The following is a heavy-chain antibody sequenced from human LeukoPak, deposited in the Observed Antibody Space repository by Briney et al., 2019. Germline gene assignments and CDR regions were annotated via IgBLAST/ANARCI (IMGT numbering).Heavy chain of an antibody. J-gene: IGHJ4*02. V-gene: IGHV3-23*01. Sequence: PGGSLRLSYAASGFTFSSYAMSWVRQAPREGLEWVSAVSGSGGSTYYAECVKGRLHISRENSKNTLYLQMNSLRAEDTAVYYCAKCSPYDSSGYLVDYWGEGTLVRVSS. CDR3: AKCSPYDSSGYLVDY. D-gene: IGHD3-22*01. CDR1: GFTFSSYA. CDR2: VSGSGGST.